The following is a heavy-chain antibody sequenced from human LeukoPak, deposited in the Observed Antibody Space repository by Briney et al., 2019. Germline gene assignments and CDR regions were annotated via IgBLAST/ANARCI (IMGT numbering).Heavy chain of an antibody. Sequence: GESLKISCKGSGYSFTSYWIGWVRQLPGKGLEWMGIIYPGDSDTRYSPSFQGQVTISADKSISTAYLQWSSLKASDTAMYYCARGGYYDSSGYYDLDAFDIWGQGTMVTVSS. V-gene: IGHV5-51*01. D-gene: IGHD3-22*01. CDR3: ARGGYYDSSGYYDLDAFDI. CDR2: IYPGDSDT. J-gene: IGHJ3*02. CDR1: GYSFTSYW.